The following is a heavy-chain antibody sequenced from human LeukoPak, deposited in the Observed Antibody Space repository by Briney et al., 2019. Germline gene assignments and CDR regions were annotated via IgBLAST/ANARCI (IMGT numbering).Heavy chain of an antibody. Sequence: GGSLRLSCAASGFTFSSYGMHWVRQAPGKGLEWVAVIWYDGSKKYYADSVKGRFTISRDNSKNTLYLQMNSLRAEDTAVYYCARAGLVESAFDIWGQGTMVTVSS. CDR1: GFTFSSYG. CDR2: IWYDGSKK. V-gene: IGHV3-33*01. J-gene: IGHJ3*02. CDR3: ARAGLVESAFDI. D-gene: IGHD6-19*01.